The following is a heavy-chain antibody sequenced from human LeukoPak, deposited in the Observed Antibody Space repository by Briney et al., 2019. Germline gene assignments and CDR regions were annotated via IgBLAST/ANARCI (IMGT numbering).Heavy chain of an antibody. V-gene: IGHV1-69*05. CDR2: IIPIFGTA. D-gene: IGHD1-26*01. Sequence: SVKVSCKASGGTFSSYAISWVRQAPGQGLEWMGRIIPIFGTANYAQKFQGRVTITTDESTSTAYMELSSLRSEDTAVYYCARGRGSYFEDFDYWGQGTLVTVSS. J-gene: IGHJ4*02. CDR1: GGTFSSYA. CDR3: ARGRGSYFEDFDY.